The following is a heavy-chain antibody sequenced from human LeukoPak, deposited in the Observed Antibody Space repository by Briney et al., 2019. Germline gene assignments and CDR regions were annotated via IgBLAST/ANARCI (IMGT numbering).Heavy chain of an antibody. CDR1: GFTFTSSA. V-gene: IGHV1-58*02. D-gene: IGHD2-8*01. CDR2: IIVGSGNT. J-gene: IGHJ5*02. CDR3: AARYCTNGVCYNGFDP. Sequence: EASVKVSCKASGFTFTSSAMQWVRQARGQRLEWIGWIIVGSGNTNYAQKYQERVTITSNMSTNTAYKELSSLRSEDTAVYYCAARYCTNGVCYNGFDPWGQGTLVTVSS.